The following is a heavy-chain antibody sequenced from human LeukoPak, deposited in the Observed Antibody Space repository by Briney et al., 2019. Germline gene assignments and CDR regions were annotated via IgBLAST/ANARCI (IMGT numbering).Heavy chain of an antibody. Sequence: PGGSLRLSCAASGFTFSSYAMHWVRQAPDKGLEWVAVISYDGSNKYYADSVKGRFTISRDNSKNTLYLQMNSLRAEDTAVYYCARSPPQWELPSSSGYYYGMDVWGQGTTVTVSS. CDR3: ARSPPQWELPSSSGYYYGMDV. D-gene: IGHD1-26*01. V-gene: IGHV3-30-3*01. CDR2: ISYDGSNK. J-gene: IGHJ6*02. CDR1: GFTFSSYA.